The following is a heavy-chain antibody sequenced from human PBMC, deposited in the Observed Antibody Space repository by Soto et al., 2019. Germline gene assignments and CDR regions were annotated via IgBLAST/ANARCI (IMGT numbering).Heavy chain of an antibody. CDR1: GFTFSRYW. J-gene: IGHJ4*02. Sequence: GGSLRLSCAASGFTFSRYWMHWVRQAPGRGLVWVSRIDSYGSATSQVDSVEGRFTISRDNAKNTLYLQMNSLRAEDTAVYYCARGWVEGLSRQPPTDYWGQGTLVTVSS. CDR3: ARGWVEGLSRQPPTDY. V-gene: IGHV3-74*01. CDR2: IDSYGSAT. D-gene: IGHD3-3*01.